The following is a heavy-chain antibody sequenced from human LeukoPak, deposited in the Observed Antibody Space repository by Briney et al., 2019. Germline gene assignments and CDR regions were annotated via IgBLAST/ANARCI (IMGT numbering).Heavy chain of an antibody. CDR3: ARSPPNWGFDH. V-gene: IGHV1-8*01. CDR1: GYTFTSYD. Sequence: GASVKVSCKASGYTFTSYDINWVRQATGQDLEWMGWMSPNSGNTGYAQKFQGRVTMTRNTSIRTAYMELSNLRSEDTAVYYYARSPPNWGFDHWGQGTLVTVSS. CDR2: MSPNSGNT. D-gene: IGHD7-27*01. J-gene: IGHJ4*02.